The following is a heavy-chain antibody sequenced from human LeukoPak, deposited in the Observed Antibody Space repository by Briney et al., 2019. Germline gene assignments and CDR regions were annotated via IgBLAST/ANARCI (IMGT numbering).Heavy chain of an antibody. D-gene: IGHD2-21*01. Sequence: GGSLRLSCAASGFSFDEYAMHWVRQAPGKSLEWVSLISGDGHFTYYADFTKGRFTISRDDIKNSLYLEMNSLTTEDTALYYCAKDLGFGDAYYYGMDVWGQGTTVTASS. J-gene: IGHJ6*02. CDR2: ISGDGHFT. CDR1: GFSFDEYA. CDR3: AKDLGFGDAYYYGMDV. V-gene: IGHV3-43*02.